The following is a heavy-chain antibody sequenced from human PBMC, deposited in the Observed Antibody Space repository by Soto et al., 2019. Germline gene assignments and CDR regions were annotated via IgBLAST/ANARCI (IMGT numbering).Heavy chain of an antibody. D-gene: IGHD2-2*01. J-gene: IGHJ4*02. V-gene: IGHV3-48*01. CDR2: ISSSTSTI. CDR3: ARDGCSSTSCYQGY. CDR1: GFTFSSYN. Sequence: EVQLVESGGGLVQPGGSLRLSCAASGFTFSSYNMNWVRQAPGKGLEWVSYISSSTSTIYYADSVKGRFTISRDNAKNSLYLQMNSLRAEDTAVYYWARDGCSSTSCYQGYWGQGTLVTVSS.